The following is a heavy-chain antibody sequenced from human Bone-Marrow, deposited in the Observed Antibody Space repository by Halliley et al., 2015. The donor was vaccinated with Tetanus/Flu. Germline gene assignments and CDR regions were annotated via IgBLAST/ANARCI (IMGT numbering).Heavy chain of an antibody. J-gene: IGHJ4*02. Sequence: TLSLTCSLSGGSIGSHFWCWIRQPPGRGLEWIGCYYYGGSTYYNPSLKSPVAISTDTSKNQFSLRLSSVSATDTAVYYCAALGYSSGNSFDHWGQGTPITVSS. CDR1: GGSIGSHF. CDR2: YYYGGST. V-gene: IGHV4-59*08. D-gene: IGHD2-15*01. CDR3: AALGYSSGNSFDH.